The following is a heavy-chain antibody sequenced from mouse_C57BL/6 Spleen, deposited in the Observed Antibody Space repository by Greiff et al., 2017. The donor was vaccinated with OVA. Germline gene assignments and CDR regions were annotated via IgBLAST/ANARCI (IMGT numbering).Heavy chain of an antibody. J-gene: IGHJ1*03. V-gene: IGHV1-15*01. CDR1: GYTFTDYE. D-gene: IGHD2-4*01. Sequence: QVHVKQSGAELVRPGASVTLSCKASGYTFTDYEMHWVKQTPVHGLEWIGAIDPETGGTAYNQKFKGKAILTADKSSSTAYMELRSLTSEDSAVYYCTNLYDYDGGVTYWYFDVWGTGTTVTVSS. CDR2: IDPETGGT. CDR3: TNLYDYDGGVTYWYFDV.